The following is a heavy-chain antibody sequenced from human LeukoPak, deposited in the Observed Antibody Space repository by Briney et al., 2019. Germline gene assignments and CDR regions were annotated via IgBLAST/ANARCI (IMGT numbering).Heavy chain of an antibody. CDR3: ARGDFDY. CDR1: GFTFSSYS. Sequence: GGSLRLSCTASGFTFSSYSMNWVRQAPGKGLEWVSSISSSSSYIYYADSVKGRFTISRDSSKNSIFLQMNSLRAEDTAVYYCARGDFDYWGQGTPVTVSS. V-gene: IGHV3-21*04. J-gene: IGHJ4*02. CDR2: ISSSSSYI.